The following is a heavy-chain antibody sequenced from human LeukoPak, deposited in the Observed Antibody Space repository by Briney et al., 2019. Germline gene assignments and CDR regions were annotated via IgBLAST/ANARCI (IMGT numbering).Heavy chain of an antibody. CDR2: ISANGINT. V-gene: IGHV3-64*01. J-gene: IGHJ4*02. CDR3: ARRWAFDY. Sequence: GGPLRLSCAVSGFTFSGYAMHWVRQAPGKGLEFVSAISANGINTYYANSVKGRFTISRDNSKNTLYLQMGSLRAEDMAVYYCARRWAFDYWGQGTLVTVSS. CDR1: GFTFSGYA. D-gene: IGHD5-24*01.